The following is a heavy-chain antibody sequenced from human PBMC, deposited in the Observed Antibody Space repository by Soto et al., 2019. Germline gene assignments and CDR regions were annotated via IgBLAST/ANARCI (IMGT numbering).Heavy chain of an antibody. Sequence: EVQLVESGGGLVKPGGSLRLSCEASGFTFINAWMNWVRQAPGKGLEWVGRIKSKTDGGTRDYGASVKGRFTMSRDDSQNTVYLQMNNLKTEDTAVYYCATYHRPTSGYLDNWGQGTLVTVSS. V-gene: IGHV3-15*07. CDR3: ATYHRPTSGYLDN. J-gene: IGHJ1*01. D-gene: IGHD3-9*01. CDR2: IKSKTDGGTR. CDR1: GFTFINAW.